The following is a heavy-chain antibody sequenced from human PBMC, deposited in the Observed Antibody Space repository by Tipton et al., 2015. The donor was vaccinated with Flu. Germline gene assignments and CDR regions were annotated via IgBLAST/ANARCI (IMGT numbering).Heavy chain of an antibody. J-gene: IGHJ6*03. V-gene: IGHV1-46*02. Sequence: QSGAEVKKPGSSVKVSCKASGGTLNSFAISWVRQAPGQGLEWMGIINPSSEGTRYEQKFQGRVTMTRDTSTSTVYMELSSLRSEDTAVYYCARDSVAGKAGYYYYYYMDVWGKGTTVTVSS. D-gene: IGHD6-19*01. CDR2: INPSSEGT. CDR1: GGTLNSFA. CDR3: ARDSVAGKAGYYYYYYMDV.